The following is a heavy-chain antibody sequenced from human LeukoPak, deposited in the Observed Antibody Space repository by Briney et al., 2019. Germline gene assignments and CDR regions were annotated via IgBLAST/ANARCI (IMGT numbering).Heavy chain of an antibody. CDR3: ARSIIFGVVPPDY. CDR1: GYTFTGYY. V-gene: IGHV1-2*02. CDR2: INPNSGGT. J-gene: IGHJ4*02. Sequence: ASVKVSCKASGYTFTGYYMHWVRQAPGQGLEWMGWINPNSGGTNHAQKFQGRVTITRDTSISTAYMELSRLRSDDTAVYYCARSIIFGVVPPDYWGQGTLVTVSS. D-gene: IGHD3-3*01.